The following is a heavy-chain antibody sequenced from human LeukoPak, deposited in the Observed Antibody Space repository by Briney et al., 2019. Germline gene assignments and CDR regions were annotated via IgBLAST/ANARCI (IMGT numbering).Heavy chain of an antibody. V-gene: IGHV4-31*03. J-gene: IGHJ5*02. CDR3: ARGAQYSSSWQDNWFDP. D-gene: IGHD6-13*01. Sequence: PSQTLSLTCTVSGGSISSGGYYWSWIRQHPGKGLEWIGYIYYSGSTYYNPSLKSRVTISVDTSKNQFSLKLSSVTAADTAVYYCARGAQYSSSWQDNWFDPWGQGTLVTVSS. CDR1: GGSISSGGYY. CDR2: IYYSGST.